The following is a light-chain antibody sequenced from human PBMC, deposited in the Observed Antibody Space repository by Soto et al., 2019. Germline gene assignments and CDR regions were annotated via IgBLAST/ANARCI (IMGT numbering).Light chain of an antibody. V-gene: IGKV1-33*01. CDR1: QDISNY. Sequence: DIQMTESPSSLSASVGDRVTITCQASQDISNYLNWYQQKPGKAPKLLSYDASNLETGVPSRFSGSGSGTDFTFTISSLQPEDIETYYCQQYDNLPITFGQGTRLEIK. CDR3: QQYDNLPIT. J-gene: IGKJ5*01. CDR2: DAS.